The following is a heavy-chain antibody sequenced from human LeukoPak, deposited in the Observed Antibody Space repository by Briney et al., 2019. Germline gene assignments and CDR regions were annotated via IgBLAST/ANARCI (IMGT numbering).Heavy chain of an antibody. Sequence: SETLSLTCTVSGGSISSGGYYWSWIRQHPGKGLEWIGYIYYSGSTYYNPSLKSRVTISVDTSKNQFSLKLSSVTAADTAVYYCARAINYYDSSGYLYYFDYWGQGTLVTVSS. CDR1: GGSISSGGYY. J-gene: IGHJ4*02. CDR3: ARAINYYDSSGYLYYFDY. CDR2: IYYSGST. V-gene: IGHV4-31*03. D-gene: IGHD3-22*01.